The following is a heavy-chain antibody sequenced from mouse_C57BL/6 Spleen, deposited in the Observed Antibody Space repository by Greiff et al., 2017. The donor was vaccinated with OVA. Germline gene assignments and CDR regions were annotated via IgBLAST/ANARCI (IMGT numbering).Heavy chain of an antibody. Sequence: VQLQQSGPELVKPGASVKISCKASGYAFSSSWMNWVKQRPGKGLEWIGRIYPGAGDTNYNGKFKGKATLTADKSSSTAYMQLSSLTSEDSAVYFCARRDSSGYFDYWGQGTTLTVSS. CDR2: IYPGAGDT. CDR1: GYAFSSSW. D-gene: IGHD3-2*02. J-gene: IGHJ2*01. CDR3: ARRDSSGYFDY. V-gene: IGHV1-82*01.